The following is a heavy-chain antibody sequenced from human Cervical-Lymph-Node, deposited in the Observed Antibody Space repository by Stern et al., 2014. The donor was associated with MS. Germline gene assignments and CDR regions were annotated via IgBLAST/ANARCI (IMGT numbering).Heavy chain of an antibody. Sequence: QLQLQESGSGLVKPSQTLSLTCAVSGGSISSGGYSWSWIRQPTGKGLEWIGYIYHSGSTYYNPSLKSRVTISEDRSKNQFSLKLSSVTAADTAVYYCARSSTVTPNAFDIWGQGTMVTVSS. V-gene: IGHV4-30-2*01. CDR2: IYHSGST. CDR1: GGSISSGGYS. D-gene: IGHD4-17*01. J-gene: IGHJ3*02. CDR3: ARSSTVTPNAFDI.